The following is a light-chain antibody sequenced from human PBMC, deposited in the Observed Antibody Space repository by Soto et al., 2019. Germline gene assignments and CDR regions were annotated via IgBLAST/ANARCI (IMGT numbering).Light chain of an antibody. CDR2: DVS. CDR1: SSDVGGYNY. J-gene: IGLJ2*01. V-gene: IGLV2-14*01. CDR3: SSYTSSSTYVV. Sequence: QSALTQPASVSGSPGQSITISCTGTSSDVGGYNYVSWYQQHPGKAPKLMIYDVSNRPSGVSNRFSGSKSGNTPSLTISGLQAEDEADYNCSSYTSSSTYVVFGGGTKLTVL.